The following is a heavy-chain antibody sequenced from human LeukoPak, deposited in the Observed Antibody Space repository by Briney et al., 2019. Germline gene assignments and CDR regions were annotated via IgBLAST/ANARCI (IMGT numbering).Heavy chain of an antibody. CDR2: ISWNSGSI. D-gene: IGHD3-22*01. CDR1: GFTFDDYA. CDR3: AKEGSGYYFDY. J-gene: IGHJ4*02. V-gene: IGHV3-9*01. Sequence: GGSLRLSCAASGFTFDDYAMHWVRQAPGKGLEWVSGISWNSGSIGYADSVKGRFTISRDNAKNSLYPQMNSLRAEDTALYYCAKEGSGYYFDYWGQGTLVTVSS.